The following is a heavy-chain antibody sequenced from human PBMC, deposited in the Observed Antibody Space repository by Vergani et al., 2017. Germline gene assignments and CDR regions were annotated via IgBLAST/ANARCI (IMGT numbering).Heavy chain of an antibody. Sequence: EVQLVESGGDLVQPGRSLRLSCQTSGFNFGEYGVSWVRQAPGKGLEWIGFIRSKTYGATTEYAASVRGRFTISRDDSKGIAYLQMSSLKKEDTAVYRCAVVIYDSGGSRDFDYWGQGTLVVVSS. CDR2: IRSKTYGATT. V-gene: IGHV3-49*04. J-gene: IGHJ4*02. D-gene: IGHD4-23*01. CDR1: GFNFGEYG. CDR3: AVVIYDSGGSRDFDY.